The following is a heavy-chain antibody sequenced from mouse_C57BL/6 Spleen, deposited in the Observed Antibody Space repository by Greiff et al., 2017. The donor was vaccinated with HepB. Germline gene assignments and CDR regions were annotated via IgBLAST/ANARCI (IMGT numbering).Heavy chain of an antibody. Sequence: QVHVKQSGAELVKPGASVKISCKASGYAFSSYWMNWVKQRPGKGLEWIGQIYPGDGDTNYNGKFKGKATLTADKSSSTAYMQLSSLTSEDSAVYFCARSAQATYCAVDYWGQGTSVTVSS. CDR2: IYPGDGDT. D-gene: IGHD3-2*02. CDR1: GYAFSSYW. V-gene: IGHV1-80*01. J-gene: IGHJ4*01. CDR3: ARSAQATYCAVDY.